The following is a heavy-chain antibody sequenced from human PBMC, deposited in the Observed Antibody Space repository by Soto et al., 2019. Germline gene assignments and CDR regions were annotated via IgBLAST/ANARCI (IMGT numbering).Heavy chain of an antibody. CDR3: ARRSEDYGDGHYFDY. CDR2: IYYSGST. V-gene: IGHV4-59*08. D-gene: IGHD4-17*01. J-gene: IGHJ4*02. Sequence: PSETLSLTCTVSGGSISSYYWSWIRQPPGKGLEWIGYIYYSGSTNYNPSLKSRVTISVDTSKNQFSLKLSSVTAADTAVYYCARRSEDYGDGHYFDYWGQGTLVTVSS. CDR1: GGSISSYY.